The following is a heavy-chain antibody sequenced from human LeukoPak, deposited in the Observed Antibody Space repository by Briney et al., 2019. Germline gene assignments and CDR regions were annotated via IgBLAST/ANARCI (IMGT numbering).Heavy chain of an antibody. CDR2: IYTSGST. D-gene: IGHD6-13*01. CDR1: GGSISSYY. J-gene: IGHJ6*03. V-gene: IGHV4-4*07. CDR3: ARVGIAAAGTFYYYMDV. Sequence: PSETLSLTCTVSGGSISSYYWSWIRQPAGKGLEWIGRIYTSGSTNYNPSLKSRVTMSVDTSKNQFSLKLSSVTAADTAVYYCARVGIAAAGTFYYYMDVWGKGTTVTVSS.